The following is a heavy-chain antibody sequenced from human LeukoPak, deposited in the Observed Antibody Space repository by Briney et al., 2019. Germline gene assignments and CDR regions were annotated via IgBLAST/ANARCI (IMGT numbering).Heavy chain of an antibody. Sequence: GGSLRLSCAASGFTFSSYGMHWVRQAPGKGLEGGAVIWYDGNNKYYADSLKGRFTISRDNSKNTLYLQMNRLRAEDTAVYYCAKDQGIAVAGHHFDYWGQGTLVTVSS. V-gene: IGHV3-33*06. CDR3: AKDQGIAVAGHHFDY. CDR1: GFTFSSYG. J-gene: IGHJ4*02. D-gene: IGHD6-19*01. CDR2: IWYDGNNK.